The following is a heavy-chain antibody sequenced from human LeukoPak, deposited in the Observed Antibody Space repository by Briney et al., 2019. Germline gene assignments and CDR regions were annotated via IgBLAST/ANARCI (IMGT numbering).Heavy chain of an antibody. Sequence: SETLSLTCSVSGGSISSNNWWTWVRQPPGEGLEWIGEIYHSGNTNYNPSLKSRVTISLDKSNTHFSLKMNSVTAADTAVYYCARDSATTLGSYYYGLDVWGQGTTVTVSS. CDR2: IYHSGNT. CDR3: ARDSATTLGSYYYGLDV. V-gene: IGHV4-4*02. J-gene: IGHJ6*02. CDR1: GGSISSNNW. D-gene: IGHD5-12*01.